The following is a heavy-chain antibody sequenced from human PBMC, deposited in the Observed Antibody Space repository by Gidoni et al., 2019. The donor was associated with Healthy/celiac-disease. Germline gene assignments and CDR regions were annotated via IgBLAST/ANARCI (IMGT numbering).Heavy chain of an antibody. Sequence: QVQLVQSGAEVKKPGYSVKFSCKASGGTFSSYAISWVRQAPGQGLEWMGRIIPIRGIANYAQKFQGRVTITADKSTSTAYMELRSLRSEDTAVYYCARVSDTYYYGSGSYEWFDPWGQGTLVTVSS. CDR3: ARVSDTYYYGSGSYEWFDP. CDR2: IIPIRGIA. V-gene: IGHV1-69*04. J-gene: IGHJ5*02. D-gene: IGHD3-10*01. CDR1: GGTFSSYA.